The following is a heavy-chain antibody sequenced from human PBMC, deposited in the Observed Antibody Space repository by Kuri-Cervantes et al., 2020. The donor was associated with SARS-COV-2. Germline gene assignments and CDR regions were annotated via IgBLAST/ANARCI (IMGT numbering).Heavy chain of an antibody. Sequence: SETLSLTCTVSGGSISSYYWSWIRQPPGKGLEWIGYIYYSGCTNYNPSLKSRVTISVDTSKNQFSLKLSSVTAADTAVYYCARHIGTDDFWSGYYIDYWGQGTLVTVSS. D-gene: IGHD3-3*01. V-gene: IGHV4-59*08. J-gene: IGHJ4*02. CDR2: IYYSGCT. CDR1: GGSISSYY. CDR3: ARHIGTDDFWSGYYIDY.